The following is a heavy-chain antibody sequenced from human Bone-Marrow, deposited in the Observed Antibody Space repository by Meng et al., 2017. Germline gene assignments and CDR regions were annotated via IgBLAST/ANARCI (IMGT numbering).Heavy chain of an antibody. CDR3: ARDEDISAAGKLFGDY. Sequence: ASVKVSCKASGYTFTGYYMHWVRQAPGQGLAWMGWINPNSGGTNYAQKFQGRVTMTGDTSISTAYMELSGLRSDDTAMYYCARDEDISAAGKLFGDYWGQGNLVTVAS. CDR1: GYTFTGYY. D-gene: IGHD6-13*01. J-gene: IGHJ4*02. CDR2: INPNSGGT. V-gene: IGHV1-2*02.